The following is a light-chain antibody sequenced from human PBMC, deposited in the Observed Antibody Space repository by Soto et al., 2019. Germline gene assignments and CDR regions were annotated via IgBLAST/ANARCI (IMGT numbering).Light chain of an antibody. J-gene: IGKJ1*01. V-gene: IGKV3-20*01. CDR3: QQYETFSGT. CDR1: QSVSNNY. Sequence: EIVLTQSPCTLSLSPGERATLSCRASQSVSNNYLAWYQQKPGQAPRLLIYGASNRATGIPDRFSGSGSGTDFTLTIASLQPDDFATYYCQQYETFSGTFGPGTKVDIK. CDR2: GAS.